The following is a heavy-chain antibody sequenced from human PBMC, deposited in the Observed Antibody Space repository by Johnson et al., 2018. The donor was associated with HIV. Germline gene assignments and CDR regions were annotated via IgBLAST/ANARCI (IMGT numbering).Heavy chain of an antibody. CDR1: GFTFSSYA. CDR2: ISSDGGSS. Sequence: VQLVESGGGLVQPGGSLRLSCAASGFTFSSYAMHWVRQAPGKGLEYVSAISSDGGSSYSANSVKGRFTISRDNSKNTLYLQMNSLRAEDTAVYYCAKDSLVMAATPGALDIWGQGTRVTVSS. J-gene: IGHJ3*02. V-gene: IGHV3-64*01. D-gene: IGHD1-26*01. CDR3: AKDSLVMAATPGALDI.